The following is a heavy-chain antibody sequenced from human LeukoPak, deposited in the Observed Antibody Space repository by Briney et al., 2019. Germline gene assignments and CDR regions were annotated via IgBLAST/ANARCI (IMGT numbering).Heavy chain of an antibody. V-gene: IGHV3-23*01. D-gene: IGHD3-10*01. J-gene: IGHJ4*02. CDR1: GFTFSSYA. CDR2: ISGSGGST. Sequence: GGSLRLSCAASGFTFSSYAMSWVRQAPGKGLEWVSAISGSGGSTYYADSVKGRFTISRDNSKNTLYLQMSSLRAEDTAVYYCAKGEAITMVRGVVDYWGQGTLVTVSS. CDR3: AKGEAITMVRGVVDY.